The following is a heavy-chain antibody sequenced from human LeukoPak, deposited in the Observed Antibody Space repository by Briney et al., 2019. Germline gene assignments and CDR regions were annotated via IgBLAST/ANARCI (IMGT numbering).Heavy chain of an antibody. CDR2: IRYDGSDT. CDR3: AKQLDDRGGY. CDR1: GFTFTNYG. D-gene: IGHD3-9*01. J-gene: IGHJ4*02. V-gene: IGHV3-30*02. Sequence: PGGSLRLSWVAPGFTFTNYGLHWFRQAPGKGLEWVAFIRYDGSDTSYADSVKGRFTISRDDSKNTLFLQMRSLRVEDTAVYFCAKQLDDRGGYWGQGTLVTVSS.